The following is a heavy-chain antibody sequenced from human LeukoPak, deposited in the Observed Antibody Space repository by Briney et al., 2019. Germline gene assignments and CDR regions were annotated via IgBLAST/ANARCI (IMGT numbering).Heavy chain of an antibody. J-gene: IGHJ4*02. Sequence: GASVKVSCKASGYTFTGYYMHWVRQAPGQGLEWMGWISAYSGNTNYAQRLQGRVTMTTDTSTSTAYMELRSLRSDDTAVYYCAXLXSGSLSTNFDSWGQGTLVTVSS. CDR2: ISAYSGNT. CDR3: AXLXSGSLSTNFDS. V-gene: IGHV1-18*04. D-gene: IGHD1-26*01. CDR1: GYTFTGYY.